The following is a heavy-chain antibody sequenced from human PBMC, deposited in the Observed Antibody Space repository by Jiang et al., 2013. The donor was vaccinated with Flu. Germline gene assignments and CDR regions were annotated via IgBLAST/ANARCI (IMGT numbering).Heavy chain of an antibody. V-gene: IGHV4-34*01. CDR1: GGSFSGYY. Sequence: LLKPSETLSLTCAVYGGSFSGYYWSWIRQPPGKGLEWIGEINHSGSTNYNPSLKSRVTISVDTSKNQFSLKLSSVTAADTAVYYCARGIEVGSNYYYYGMDVWGKGTTVTVSS. CDR3: ARGIEVGSNYYYYGMDV. D-gene: IGHD6-25*01. J-gene: IGHJ6*04. CDR2: INHSGST.